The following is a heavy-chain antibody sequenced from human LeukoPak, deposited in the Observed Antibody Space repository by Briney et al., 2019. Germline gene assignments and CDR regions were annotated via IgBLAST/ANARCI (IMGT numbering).Heavy chain of an antibody. V-gene: IGHV3-21*04. J-gene: IGHJ4*02. CDR2: INSNSHYI. D-gene: IGHD4-17*01. Sequence: PGGSLRLSCAASGFTFSFYSMNWVRQAPGKGLEWVSSINSNSHYIYYADSVKGRFTISRDNAKNSLYLQMNSLRAEDTAVYYCARDLYGDYGYWGQGTLVTVSS. CDR3: ARDLYGDYGY. CDR1: GFTFSFYS.